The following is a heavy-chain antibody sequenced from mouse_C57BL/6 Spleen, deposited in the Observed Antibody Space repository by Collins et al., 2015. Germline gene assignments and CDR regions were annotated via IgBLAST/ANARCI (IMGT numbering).Heavy chain of an antibody. D-gene: IGHD4-1*01. Sequence: QVQLQQPGAELVMPGASVKLSCKASGYTFTSYWMHWVKQRPGQGLEWIGEIDPSDSYTNYNQKFKGKSTLTVGKSSSTAYMQLSSLTSEDSAVYYCATGTFAYWGQGTLVTVSA. V-gene: IGHV1-69*01. CDR1: GYTFTSYW. J-gene: IGHJ3*01. CDR3: ATGTFAY. CDR2: IDPSDSYT.